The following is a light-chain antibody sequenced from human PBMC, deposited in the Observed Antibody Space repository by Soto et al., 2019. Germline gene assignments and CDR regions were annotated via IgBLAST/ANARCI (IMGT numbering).Light chain of an antibody. CDR2: GAS. J-gene: IGKJ1*01. CDR3: QQYTGLPRT. CDR1: QSVTRNS. Sequence: EIVLSQSPGPLSFSPGDRATPSCRASQSVTRNSLAWFQQIPGQAPRLLIFGASNRATGIPDRFSGSGSGTDFTLTISRLEPEDFAVYYCQQYTGLPRTFGQGTKVDIK. V-gene: IGKV3-20*01.